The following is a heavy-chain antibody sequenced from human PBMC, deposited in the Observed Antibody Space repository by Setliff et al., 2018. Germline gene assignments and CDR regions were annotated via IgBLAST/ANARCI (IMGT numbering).Heavy chain of an antibody. Sequence: SETLSLTCAVSGLSISGEYYWGWIRQPAGKGLEWIGHIYIGGSANYNPSLKSRLTISRDTSKNQVSLKLSSVTAADTAVYYCARSPYVVVTAIPFDYWGQGTLVTVSS. CDR3: ARSPYVVVTAIPFDY. D-gene: IGHD2-21*02. CDR2: IYIGGSA. J-gene: IGHJ4*02. CDR1: GLSISGEYY. V-gene: IGHV4-4*07.